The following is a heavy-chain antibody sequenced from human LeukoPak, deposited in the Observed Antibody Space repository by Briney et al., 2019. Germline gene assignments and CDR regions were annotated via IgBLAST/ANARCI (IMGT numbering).Heavy chain of an antibody. CDR2: IRYDGSIQ. CDR1: GFTFRSYG. V-gene: IGHV3-30*02. CDR3: AKGYGESHFDS. D-gene: IGHD5-18*01. J-gene: IGHJ4*02. Sequence: GGSLTLSCTASGFTFRSYGMHLVRQAPGKGQEWVAFIRYDGSIQYYAHSVKGRFTISRDNSNNTLYLQMNTLRGDDTAVYFCAKGYGESHFDSWGQGTLVTVSS.